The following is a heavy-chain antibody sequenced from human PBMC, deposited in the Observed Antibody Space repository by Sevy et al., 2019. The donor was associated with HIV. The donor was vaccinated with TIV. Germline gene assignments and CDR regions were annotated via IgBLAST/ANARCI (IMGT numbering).Heavy chain of an antibody. J-gene: IGHJ1*01. CDR2: INTDTGNP. D-gene: IGHD3-22*01. CDR3: ARDPGLLSYYYDAQYFQH. Sequence: ASVKVYCKASGYTFTHYAVNWVRQAPGQGLEWMGWINTDTGNPTYAQGFTGRFVFSLDTSVSTAYLQISSLKAEDTAVYFCARDPGLLSYYYDAQYFQHRGQGTLVTVSS. CDR1: GYTFTHYA. V-gene: IGHV7-4-1*02.